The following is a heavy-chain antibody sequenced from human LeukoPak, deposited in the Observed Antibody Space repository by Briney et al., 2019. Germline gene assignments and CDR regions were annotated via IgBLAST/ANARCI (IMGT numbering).Heavy chain of an antibody. D-gene: IGHD6-19*01. CDR3: ARATSSSWYFFDY. V-gene: IGHV3-43D*03. CDR2: ISWDGGRT. J-gene: IGHJ4*02. Sequence: GGSLRLSCAASGFTFTDHAMHWVRQVPGKGLEWVSLISWDGGRTYYADSVRGRLTISRDNSKNSLYLQMNSLRAEDSAFYYCARATSSSWYFFDYWGQGTLVTVSS. CDR1: GFTFTDHA.